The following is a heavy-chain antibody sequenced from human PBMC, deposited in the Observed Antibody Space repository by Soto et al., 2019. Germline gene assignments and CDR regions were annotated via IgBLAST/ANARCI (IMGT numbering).Heavy chain of an antibody. CDR1: GFTFDDYA. CDR2: ISWNSGSI. V-gene: IGHV3-9*01. CDR3: AKDQGLGSSSNQGLCYYGMDV. Sequence: SLRLSCAASGFTFDDYAMHWVRQAPGKGLEWVSGISWNSGSIGYADSVKGRFTISRDNAKNSLYLQMNSLRAEDTALYYCAKDQGLGSSSNQGLCYYGMDVWGQGTTVTVSS. D-gene: IGHD6-6*01. J-gene: IGHJ6*02.